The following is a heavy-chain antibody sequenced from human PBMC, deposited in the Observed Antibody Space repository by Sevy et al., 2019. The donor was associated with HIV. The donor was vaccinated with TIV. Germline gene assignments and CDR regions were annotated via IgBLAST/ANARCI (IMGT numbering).Heavy chain of an antibody. V-gene: IGHV3-30*18. J-gene: IGHJ4*02. D-gene: IGHD3-3*01. CDR2: ISYDGSNK. CDR1: GFTFSSYG. Sequence: GGSLRLSCAASGFTFSSYGMHWVRQAPGKGLEWVAVISYDGSNKCYADSVKGRFTISRDNSKNTLYLQMNSLRAEDTAVYYCAKVELRFLEWLLPGDYWGQGTLVTVSS. CDR3: AKVELRFLEWLLPGDY.